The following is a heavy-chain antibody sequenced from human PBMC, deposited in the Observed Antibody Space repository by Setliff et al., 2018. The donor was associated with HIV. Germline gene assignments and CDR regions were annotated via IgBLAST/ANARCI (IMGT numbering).Heavy chain of an antibody. J-gene: IGHJ4*02. CDR3: ARARSDWYNVRHYYFDL. CDR2: FMYTDIHYVNYLN. V-gene: IGHV4-30-4*01. CDR1: GASFVSDNH. Sequence: KPSETLSLTCAVSGASFVSDNHWSWIRQPPARGLAWIAYFMYTDIHYVNYLNYRNPSMTSRLSISVDKSKNQFSLTLSSVTAADTAANYCARARSDWYNVRHYYFDLWGQGTPVTVSS. D-gene: IGHD6-19*01.